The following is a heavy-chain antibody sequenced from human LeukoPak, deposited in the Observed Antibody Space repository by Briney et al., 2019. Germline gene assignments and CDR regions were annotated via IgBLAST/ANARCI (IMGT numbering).Heavy chain of an antibody. Sequence: KTSETLSLTCTVSGGSISSYYWSWIRQPPGKGLEWIGYIYYSGSTNYNPSLKSRVTISVDTSKNQFSLKLSSVTAADTAVYYCARDRSRYSSSWYGTAFGGMDVWCQGTTVTVSS. D-gene: IGHD6-13*01. J-gene: IGHJ6*02. V-gene: IGHV4-59*01. CDR3: ARDRSRYSSSWYGTAFGGMDV. CDR1: GGSISSYY. CDR2: IYYSGST.